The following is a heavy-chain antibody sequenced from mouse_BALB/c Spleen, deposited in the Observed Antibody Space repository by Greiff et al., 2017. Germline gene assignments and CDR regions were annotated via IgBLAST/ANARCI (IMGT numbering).Heavy chain of an antibody. CDR1: GFTFSSFG. CDR2: ISSGSSTI. D-gene: IGHD2-1*01. Sequence: EVQVVESGGGLVQPGGSRKLSCAASGFTFSSFGMHWVRQAPEKGLEWVAYISSGSSTIYYADTVKGRFTISRDNPKNTLFLQMTSLRSEDTAMYDCARWAYGNYGYAMDYWGQGTSVTVSS. CDR3: ARWAYGNYGYAMDY. V-gene: IGHV5-17*02. J-gene: IGHJ4*01.